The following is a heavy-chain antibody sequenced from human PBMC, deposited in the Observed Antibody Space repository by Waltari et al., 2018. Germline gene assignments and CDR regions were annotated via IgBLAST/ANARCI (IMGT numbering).Heavy chain of an antibody. D-gene: IGHD2-15*01. J-gene: IGHJ4*02. CDR1: GFIFAHYW. CDR3: AVREKGGYCEGGGCHGRLDS. Sequence: EVQLVESGGGSVQPGGSLRLSCAASGFIFAHYWMHWVRQAPGKGLEWVSRIKFVGSRITDADPLKGRFTTPRDRAKKILYLEINSLRVEDTAVYYCAVREKGGYCEGGGCHGRLDSWGQGTLVSVSS. CDR2: IKFVGSRI. V-gene: IGHV3-74*03.